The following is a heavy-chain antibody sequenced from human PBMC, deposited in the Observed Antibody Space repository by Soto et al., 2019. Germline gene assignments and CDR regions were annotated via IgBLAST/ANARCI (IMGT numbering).Heavy chain of an antibody. Sequence: ASVKVSCKASGYAFTGYYMHWVGQAPGQGLEWMVWINPNGGGTNYAQNFQGWGTMTRDTSISTAYMELSRLRSDDTAVYYCARRLAKRSSSSCEFWYYGMDVW. V-gene: IGHV1-2*04. CDR1: GYAFTGYY. J-gene: IGHJ6*01. D-gene: IGHD6-13*01. CDR3: ARRLAKRSSSSCEFWYYGMDV. CDR2: INPNGGGT.